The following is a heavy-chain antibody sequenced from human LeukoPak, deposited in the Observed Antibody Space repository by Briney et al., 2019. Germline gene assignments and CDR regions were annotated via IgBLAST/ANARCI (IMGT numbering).Heavy chain of an antibody. CDR1: GYTFTSYG. D-gene: IGHD1-20*01. CDR3: ARDPSITGTAHFDY. CDR2: ISAYNGNT. V-gene: IGHV1-18*01. J-gene: IGHJ4*02. Sequence: GASVKVSCKASGYTFTSYGISWVRQASGQGLEWMGWISAYNGNTNYAQKLQGRVTMTTDTSTSTAYMELRSLRSDDTAVYYCARDPSITGTAHFDYWGQGTLVTVSS.